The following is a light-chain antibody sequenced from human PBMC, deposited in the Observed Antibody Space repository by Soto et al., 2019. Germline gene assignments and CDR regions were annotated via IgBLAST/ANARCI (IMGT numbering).Light chain of an antibody. CDR1: QSISSY. CDR3: QQSDSTPIP. V-gene: IGKV1-39*01. J-gene: IGKJ3*01. Sequence: DIQMTQSPSSLSASVGDRVTITCRASQSISSYLNWYQQKPGKAPKLLIYAASSVQSGVPSRFSGSGSGTDFTLTISSLQPEDFATYCCQQSDSTPIPFGPGTKVDI. CDR2: AAS.